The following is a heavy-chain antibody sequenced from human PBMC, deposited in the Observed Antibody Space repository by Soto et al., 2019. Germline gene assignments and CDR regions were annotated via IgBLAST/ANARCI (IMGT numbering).Heavy chain of an antibody. CDR3: AGMPYTSGLRFDP. CDR1: GDSYSISTYS. Sequence: SEGLSLTSNMSGDSYSISTYSWCWIRQPPGTALQWIGFIYQSGVTSYNPSLASRVSISLDRSNNQCSLKLKSVTAADTAVYFCAGMPYTSGLRFDPWGPGTLVTVSS. J-gene: IGHJ5*02. D-gene: IGHD6-19*01. V-gene: IGHV4-30-2*01. CDR2: IYQSGVT.